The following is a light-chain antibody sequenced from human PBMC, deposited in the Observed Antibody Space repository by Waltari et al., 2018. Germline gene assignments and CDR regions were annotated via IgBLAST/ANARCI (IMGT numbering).Light chain of an antibody. Sequence: EIVLTQSPATLSFSPVERATLSCRASQTVGTHLAWYQHKPGQAPRLLIYNASLRASGIPARFSGSGSGTDFTLTISHLEPEDFAFYYCQHRDNWLFTFGPGTKVEVK. J-gene: IGKJ3*01. CDR3: QHRDNWLFT. V-gene: IGKV3-11*01. CDR1: QTVGTH. CDR2: NAS.